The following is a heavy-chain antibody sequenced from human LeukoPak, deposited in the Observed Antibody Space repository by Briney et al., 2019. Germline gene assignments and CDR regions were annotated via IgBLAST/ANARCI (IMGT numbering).Heavy chain of an antibody. CDR3: ARGPGYSNYVFYFDY. CDR1: GGXISSYY. Sequence: SETLSLTCTVSGGXISSYYCNWIRQPPGKGLEWIGSIYYSGSTNYNPSLKSRVTISVDTSKNQFSLKLSSVTAADTAVYYCARGPGYSNYVFYFDYWGQGTLVTVSS. J-gene: IGHJ4*02. CDR2: IYYSGST. V-gene: IGHV4-59*08. D-gene: IGHD4-11*01.